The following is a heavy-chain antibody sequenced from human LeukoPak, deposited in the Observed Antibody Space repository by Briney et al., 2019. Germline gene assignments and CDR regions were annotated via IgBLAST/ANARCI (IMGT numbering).Heavy chain of an antibody. J-gene: IGHJ5*02. CDR1: GGTFSSYA. D-gene: IGHD1-1*01. Sequence: SVKVSCKASGGTFSSYAISWVRQAPGQGLEWMGGIIPIFGTANYAQKFQGRVTITTDESTSTAYMELSSLRSEDTAVYYCARDRTWNDGRWFDPWGQGTLVTVSS. V-gene: IGHV1-69*05. CDR2: IIPIFGTA. CDR3: ARDRTWNDGRWFDP.